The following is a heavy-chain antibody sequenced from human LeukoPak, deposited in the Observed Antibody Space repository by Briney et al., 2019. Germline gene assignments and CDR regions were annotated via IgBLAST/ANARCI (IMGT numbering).Heavy chain of an antibody. D-gene: IGHD2-2*01. J-gene: IGHJ5*02. Sequence: TSETLSLTCTVSGGSISSGSYNWGWIRQSPGKGLEWIGSIYFSGVTYYNPSLKIRVTISVDTSKNQFSLKLSSVTAEDTAVYYRAKHKGGGQEVRKGFDPWGQGTLVTVSS. V-gene: IGHV4-39*01. CDR1: GGSISSGSYN. CDR3: AKHKGGGQEVRKGFDP. CDR2: IYFSGVT.